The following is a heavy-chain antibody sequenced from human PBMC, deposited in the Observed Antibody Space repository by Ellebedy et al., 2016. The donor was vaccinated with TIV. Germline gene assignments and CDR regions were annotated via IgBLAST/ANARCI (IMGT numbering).Heavy chain of an antibody. CDR3: ARLHGVGYYMDV. CDR2: INHSGST. Sequence: SQTLSLTCXVYGGSFSGYYWSWIRQPPGKGLEWIGEINHSGSTNYNPSLKSRVTISVDTSKNQFSLKLRSVTAADTAMYYCARLHGVGYYMDVWGKGTTVTVSS. D-gene: IGHD5-24*01. V-gene: IGHV4-34*01. CDR1: GGSFSGYY. J-gene: IGHJ6*03.